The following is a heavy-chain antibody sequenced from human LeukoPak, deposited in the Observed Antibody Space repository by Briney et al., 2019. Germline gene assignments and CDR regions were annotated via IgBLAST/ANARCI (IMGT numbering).Heavy chain of an antibody. CDR1: GFTFRSYW. CDR3: ARQMTTGSEFDP. J-gene: IGHJ5*02. D-gene: IGHD4-17*01. V-gene: IGHV3-7*04. Sequence: PGGSLRLSCAASGFTFRSYWMSWVRQAPGKGLEWVANIKQDGSEKYYVDSVKGRFTISRDNAKNSLYLQMNSLRAEDTAVYYCARQMTTGSEFDPWGQGTLVTVSS. CDR2: IKQDGSEK.